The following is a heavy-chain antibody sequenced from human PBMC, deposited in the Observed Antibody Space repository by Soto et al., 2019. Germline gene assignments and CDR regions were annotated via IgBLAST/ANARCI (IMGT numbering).Heavy chain of an antibody. D-gene: IGHD2-15*01. V-gene: IGHV5-10-1*01. CDR2: IDPSDSYT. Sequence: GESLKISCNGSGYSFTSYWISWVRQMPGKGLEWMGRIDPSDSYTNYSPSFQGHLTISADKSISTAYLQWISLKASDTAMYYCATTYLYCSGGSCHYAFDIWGEGTMVTVSS. CDR3: ATTYLYCSGGSCHYAFDI. J-gene: IGHJ3*02. CDR1: GYSFTSYW.